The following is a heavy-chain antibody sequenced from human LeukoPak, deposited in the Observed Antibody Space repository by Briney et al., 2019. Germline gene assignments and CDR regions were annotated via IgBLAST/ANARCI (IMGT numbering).Heavy chain of an antibody. CDR3: AREGGCSSTSCPLDY. D-gene: IGHD2-2*01. V-gene: IGHV1-18*01. CDR1: GYTFTNYV. J-gene: IGHJ4*02. Sequence: ASVKVSCKASGYTFTNYVIDWMRQAPGQGLEWMGWISGYNGDTKYAQKFQGRVTMTTDTSTSTAYMELRSLRSDDTAVHYCAREGGCSSTSCPLDYWGQGTLVTVSS. CDR2: ISGYNGDT.